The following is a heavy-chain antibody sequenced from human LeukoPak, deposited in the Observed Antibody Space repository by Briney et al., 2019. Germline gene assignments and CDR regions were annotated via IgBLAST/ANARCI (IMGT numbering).Heavy chain of an antibody. D-gene: IGHD4-17*01. CDR1: GGSIGSYY. CDR3: VREGRYGDYEGY. CDR2: IYNNGKS. Sequence: SETLSFTCTVSGGSIGSYYWSWIRQPAGKGLEWIGRIYNNGKSNYNPSLRSRVTMSVDTSKNQFSLRLTPVTAADTAVYYCVREGRYGDYEGYWGQGTVV. J-gene: IGHJ4*02. V-gene: IGHV4-4*07.